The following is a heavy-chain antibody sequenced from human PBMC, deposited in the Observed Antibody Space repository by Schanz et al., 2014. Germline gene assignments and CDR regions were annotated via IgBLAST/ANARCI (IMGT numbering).Heavy chain of an antibody. D-gene: IGHD6-13*01. J-gene: IGHJ4*02. CDR2: MSWNAGSL. Sequence: EVHLLESGGGLVQPGRSLRLSCVASGFRFDDYAMHWVRQAPGKGLEWVSGMSWNAGSLGYGDSVKGRFTISRDNAKNSLYLQMNSLRAEDTALYYCARDSGSSSWYPSDYWGQGTLVTVSS. V-gene: IGHV3-9*01. CDR1: GFRFDDYA. CDR3: ARDSGSSSWYPSDY.